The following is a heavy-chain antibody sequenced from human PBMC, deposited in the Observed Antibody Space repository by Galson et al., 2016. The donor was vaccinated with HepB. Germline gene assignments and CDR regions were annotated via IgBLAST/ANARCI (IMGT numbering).Heavy chain of an antibody. Sequence: SLRLSCAASGFTFSNAWMRWVRQSPGKGLEWVGLIKSEIDGATVHYAAPVKGRFSISRDDSKKTLYLQMNSLNTEDTAVYYCTTDLGCWGSFEFWGPGTMVTVSS. D-gene: IGHD3-16*01. CDR1: GFTFSNAW. V-gene: IGHV3-15*06. CDR3: TTDLGCWGSFEF. J-gene: IGHJ3*01. CDR2: IKSEIDGATV.